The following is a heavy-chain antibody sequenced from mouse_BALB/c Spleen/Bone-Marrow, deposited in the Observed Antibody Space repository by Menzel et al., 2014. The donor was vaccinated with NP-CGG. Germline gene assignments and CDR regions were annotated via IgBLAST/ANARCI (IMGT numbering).Heavy chain of an antibody. J-gene: IGHJ2*01. V-gene: IGHV1S130*01. Sequence: VQLQQSGSVLVRPGASVKLACKASGYTFTSSWMHWAKQRPGQGLEWIGEIHPNSGNTNYNEKFKGKATLTVDTSSSTADVDLSSLTSEDSAVYYCARGGFDYWGQGPTLTVSS. CDR2: IHPNSGNT. CDR1: GYTFTSSW. CDR3: ARGGFDY.